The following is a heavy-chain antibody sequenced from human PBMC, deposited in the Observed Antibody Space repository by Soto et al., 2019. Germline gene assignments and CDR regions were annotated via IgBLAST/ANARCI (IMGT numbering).Heavy chain of an antibody. CDR2: ITVNSGNT. Sequence: QVQLVQSGVEVKKPGASVKVSCKASGYTFTSYGIGWVRQAPGQGLEWMGWITVNSGNTNYPQKLQGRVTMTTDTSTSTAYMEFRSLTSDDTAVYYCGRGLGGGWYYFDYWGQGTLVTVSS. CDR3: GRGLGGGWYYFDY. V-gene: IGHV1-18*01. J-gene: IGHJ4*02. CDR1: GYTFTSYG. D-gene: IGHD6-19*01.